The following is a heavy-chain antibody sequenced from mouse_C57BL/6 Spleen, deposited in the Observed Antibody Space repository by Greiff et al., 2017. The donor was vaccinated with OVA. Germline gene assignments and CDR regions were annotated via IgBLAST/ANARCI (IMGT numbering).Heavy chain of an antibody. CDR1: GYTFTSYW. D-gene: IGHD2-4*01. J-gene: IGHJ2*01. CDR3: ARSIYYDYYYFDY. CDR2: IDPSDSYT. Sequence: VQLQQPGAELVKPGASVKLSCKASGYTFTSYWMQWVKQRPGQGLEWIGEIDPSDSYTNYNQKFKGKATLTVDTSSSTAYMQLSSLTSEDSAVYYCARSIYYDYYYFDYWGQGTTLTVSS. V-gene: IGHV1-50*01.